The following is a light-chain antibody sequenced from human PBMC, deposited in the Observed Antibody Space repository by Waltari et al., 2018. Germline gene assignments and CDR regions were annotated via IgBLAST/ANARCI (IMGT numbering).Light chain of an antibody. CDR3: QQSSSWA. CDR1: QSTSNR. CDR2: AAS. V-gene: IGKV1-39*01. Sequence: IQMTQSPSSLSASVGDRVTITCRTSQSTSNRLNWYQQKPGKVPRVLIYAASNLQSGVPSRFSGSGSGIEFTLTISSLQPEDSATYYCQQSSSWAFGQGTKVEIK. J-gene: IGKJ1*01.